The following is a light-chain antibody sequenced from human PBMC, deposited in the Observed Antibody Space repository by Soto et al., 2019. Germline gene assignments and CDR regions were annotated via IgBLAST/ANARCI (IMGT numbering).Light chain of an antibody. CDR1: QRVSSNN. J-gene: IGKJ1*01. CDR3: QQYGSSPWT. V-gene: IGKV3-20*01. CDR2: GAS. Sequence: EIVLTQSPGTLSLSPGERATLSCRASQRVSSNNLVWYQQKPGQAPRLLIYGASYRAAGIPDRFSGSGSGTDFTLTISRLEPEDFALYYCQQYGSSPWTFGQGTKVEIK.